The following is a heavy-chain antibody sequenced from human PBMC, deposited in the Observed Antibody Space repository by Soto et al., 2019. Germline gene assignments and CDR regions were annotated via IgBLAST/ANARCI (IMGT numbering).Heavy chain of an antibody. CDR2: ISGSGGST. Sequence: EVQLLESGGGLVQPGGSLRLSCAASGFTFSSYAMSWVRQAPGKGLEWVSGISGSGGSTYYAYPVKGRFTISRDNSKNTLYLQMNSLRAEDTAVYYCAKTSGSYFEYYYYGMDVWGHGTTVTVSS. V-gene: IGHV3-23*01. D-gene: IGHD1-26*01. J-gene: IGHJ6*02. CDR1: GFTFSSYA. CDR3: AKTSGSYFEYYYYGMDV.